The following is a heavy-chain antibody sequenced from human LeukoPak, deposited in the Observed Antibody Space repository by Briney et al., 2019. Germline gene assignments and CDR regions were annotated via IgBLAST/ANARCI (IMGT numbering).Heavy chain of an antibody. CDR2: IIPILGIA. CDR3: ARIFRGEYYFDY. Sequence: ASVKVSCKASGGTFSSYAISWVRQAPGQGLEWMGRIIPILGIANYAQKFQGRVTITADKSTSTAYMELSSLRSEDTAVYYCARIFRGEYYFDYWGQGTRVTVSS. J-gene: IGHJ4*02. V-gene: IGHV1-69*04. D-gene: IGHD3-16*01. CDR1: GGTFSSYA.